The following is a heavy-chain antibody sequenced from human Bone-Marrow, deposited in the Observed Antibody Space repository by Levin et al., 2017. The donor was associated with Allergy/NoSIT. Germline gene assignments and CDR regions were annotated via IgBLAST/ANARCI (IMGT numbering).Heavy chain of an antibody. CDR1: GFSFENYA. J-gene: IGHJ3*01. Sequence: SLKISCEASGFSFENYAMHWVRQAPGKGLEWVSGIKWNSLDLGYVDSARGRFTISRDNARNSLYLQMDSLRHNDKALYFCAKDSIAVAAMPGAFDVWGQGAMVTVSS. CDR3: AKDSIAVAAMPGAFDV. V-gene: IGHV3-9*01. D-gene: IGHD6-19*01. CDR2: IKWNSLDL.